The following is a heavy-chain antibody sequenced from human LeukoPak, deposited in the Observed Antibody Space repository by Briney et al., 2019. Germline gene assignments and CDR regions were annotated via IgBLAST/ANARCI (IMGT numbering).Heavy chain of an antibody. J-gene: IGHJ4*02. CDR3: AGEWELEGGVDY. CDR2: ISSSGSTI. CDR1: GFTFSDYY. V-gene: IGHV3-11*01. D-gene: IGHD1-26*01. Sequence: PGGSLRLSCAASGFTFSDYYMSWIRQAPGKGLGWVSYISSSGSTIYYADSVKGRFTISRDNAKNSLYLQMNSLRAEDTAVYYFAGEWELEGGVDYWGQGTLVTVSS.